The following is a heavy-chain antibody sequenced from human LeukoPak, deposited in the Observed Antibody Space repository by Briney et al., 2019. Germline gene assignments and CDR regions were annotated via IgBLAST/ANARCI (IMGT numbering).Heavy chain of an antibody. Sequence: PGGSLRLSCAASGFSFDDYTMHWVRQAPGKGLEWVSLISWDGSITDYAGPVKGRFTISRDNSKDSLYLQMNSLRTEDTALYYCGKDIGISSSRTSDYWGQGTLVTVSS. V-gene: IGHV3-43*01. CDR3: GKDIGISSSRTSDY. J-gene: IGHJ4*02. CDR2: ISWDGSIT. CDR1: GFSFDDYT. D-gene: IGHD6-6*01.